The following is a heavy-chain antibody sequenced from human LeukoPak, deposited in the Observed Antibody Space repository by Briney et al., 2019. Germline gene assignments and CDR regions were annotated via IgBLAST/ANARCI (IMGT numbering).Heavy chain of an antibody. Sequence: GGSLRLSCAASGLTFSSYAMHWVRQAPGKGLEWVAVISYDGSNKYYADSVKGRFTISRDNSKNTLYLQMNSLRAEDTAVYYCARDRGAYSSGWTFDYWGQGTLVTVSS. V-gene: IGHV3-30-3*01. CDR1: GLTFSSYA. CDR3: ARDRGAYSSGWTFDY. D-gene: IGHD6-19*01. CDR2: ISYDGSNK. J-gene: IGHJ4*02.